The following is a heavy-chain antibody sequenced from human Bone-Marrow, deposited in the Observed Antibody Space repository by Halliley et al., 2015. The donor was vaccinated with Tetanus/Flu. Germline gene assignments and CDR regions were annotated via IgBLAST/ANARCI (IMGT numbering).Heavy chain of an antibody. D-gene: IGHD2-8*02. V-gene: IGHV3-9*01. CDR3: AKEPGAYCCHFDS. CDR1: GFTFDDYA. J-gene: IGHJ4*01. Sequence: SLRLSCAASGFTFDDYAMHWVRQAPGKGLEWVSGLTWNSGSVAYADSVKGRFITSRDNAKNSLDLQMNSLRPEDTPLYYCAKEPGAYCCHFDSWGHGTLVPVSS. CDR2: LTWNSGSV.